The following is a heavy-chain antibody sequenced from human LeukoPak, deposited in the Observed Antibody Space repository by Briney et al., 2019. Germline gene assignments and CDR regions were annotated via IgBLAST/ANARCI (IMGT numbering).Heavy chain of an antibody. J-gene: IGHJ4*02. Sequence: PSETLSLTCAVSGGSISSSNWWSWVRQPPGKGLEWIGEIYHSGSTYYNPSLKSRVTISVDTSKNQFSLKLSSVTAADTAVYYCARDENYYGSGSFDYWGQGTLVTVSS. CDR3: ARDENYYGSGSFDY. D-gene: IGHD3-10*01. V-gene: IGHV4-4*02. CDR2: IYHSGST. CDR1: GGSISSSNW.